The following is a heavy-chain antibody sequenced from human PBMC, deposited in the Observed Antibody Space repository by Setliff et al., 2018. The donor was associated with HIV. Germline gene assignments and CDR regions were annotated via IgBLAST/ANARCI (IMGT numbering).Heavy chain of an antibody. CDR2: IIPIIGIT. D-gene: IGHD2-2*01. J-gene: IGHJ6*03. CDR1: GYSFTSYA. CDR3: ARYYCSSTRCQPRYYDYYMDV. V-gene: IGHV1-69*10. Sequence: SVKVSCKASGYSFTSYAISWVRQAPGQGLEWMGGIIPIIGITNQAQKFQGRVTITADKSTNTAYMELSSLRSEDTAVYYCARYYCSSTRCQPRYYDYYMDVWGKGTTVTVSS.